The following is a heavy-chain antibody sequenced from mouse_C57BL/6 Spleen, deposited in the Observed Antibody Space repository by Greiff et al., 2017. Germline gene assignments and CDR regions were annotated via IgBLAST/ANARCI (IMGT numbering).Heavy chain of an antibody. Sequence: VQLQQSGAELVKPGASVKLSCTASGFNIKDYYMHWVKQRTEQGLEWIGRIDPEDGETKYAPQFQGKATITADTSSNTAYLQLSSLTSEDTAVYYCARYDYLYYYAMDYWGQGTSVTVSS. V-gene: IGHV14-2*01. CDR3: ARYDYLYYYAMDY. CDR2: IDPEDGET. CDR1: GFNIKDYY. J-gene: IGHJ4*01. D-gene: IGHD2-4*01.